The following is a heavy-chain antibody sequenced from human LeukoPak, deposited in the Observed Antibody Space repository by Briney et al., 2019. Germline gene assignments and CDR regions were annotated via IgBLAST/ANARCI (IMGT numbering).Heavy chain of an antibody. CDR2: IYFSGST. D-gene: IGHD3-22*01. Sequence: KTSETLSLTCTVSGGSISSSSYYWGWIRQPPGKGLEWIGSIYFSGSTYYNPSLKSRVTISVDTSKNQFSLKLSSVTAADTAVYYCARGKRGTMIVVRNWFDPWGQGTLVTVSS. J-gene: IGHJ5*02. V-gene: IGHV4-39*07. CDR3: ARGKRGTMIVVRNWFDP. CDR1: GGSISSSSYY.